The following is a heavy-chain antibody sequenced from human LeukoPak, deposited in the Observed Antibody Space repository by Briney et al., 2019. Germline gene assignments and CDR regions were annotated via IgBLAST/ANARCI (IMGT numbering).Heavy chain of an antibody. Sequence: SETLSLTCTVSGGSVSSSNYYWGWIRQPPGKGLEWIGSIYYGGSTFYNPSLKSRLTISVDTSKNQFSLKLTSVTAADTAVYCCATLVGATVSFDYWGQGTLVTVSS. CDR3: ATLVGATVSFDY. V-gene: IGHV4-39*01. CDR1: GGSVSSSNYY. J-gene: IGHJ4*02. CDR2: IYYGGST. D-gene: IGHD1-26*01.